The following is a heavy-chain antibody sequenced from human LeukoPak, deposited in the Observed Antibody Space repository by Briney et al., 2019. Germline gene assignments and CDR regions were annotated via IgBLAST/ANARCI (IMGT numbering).Heavy chain of an antibody. Sequence: SETLSLTCAVYGGSFSGYYWSWIRQPPGKGLEWIGEINHSGSTNYNPSFKSRVTISVDTSKNQFSLKLSSVTAADTAVYYCARGGYGEVWYYYYGMDVWGQGTTVTVSS. J-gene: IGHJ6*02. CDR3: ARGGYGEVWYYYYGMDV. CDR1: GGSFSGYY. CDR2: INHSGST. D-gene: IGHD4-17*01. V-gene: IGHV4-34*01.